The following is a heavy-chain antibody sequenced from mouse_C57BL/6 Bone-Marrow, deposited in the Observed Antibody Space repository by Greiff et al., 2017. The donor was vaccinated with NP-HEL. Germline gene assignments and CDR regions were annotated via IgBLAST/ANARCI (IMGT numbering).Heavy chain of an antibody. J-gene: IGHJ1*03. CDR2: IDPENGDT. CDR1: GFNIKDDY. Sequence: VQLQQSGAELVRPGASVKLSCTASGFNIKDDYMHWVKQRPEQGLEWIGWIDPENGDTEYASQFQGKANITADKSSNTAYLQLSSLTSEDTAVYYCTTCYDGYYGWYFDVWGTGTTVTVSS. CDR3: TTCYDGYYGWYFDV. V-gene: IGHV14-4*01. D-gene: IGHD2-3*01.